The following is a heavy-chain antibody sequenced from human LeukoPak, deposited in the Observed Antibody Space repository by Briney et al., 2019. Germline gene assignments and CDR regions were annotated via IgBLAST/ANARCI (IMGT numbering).Heavy chain of an antibody. CDR1: GFTFGSYG. J-gene: IGHJ4*02. CDR2: ITTNGGRT. V-gene: IGHV3-64*01. CDR3: ASRSSGSYNY. Sequence: GGSLRLSCAASGFTFGSYGMHWVRQAPGKGLEYVSAITTNGGRTYYANSVKGRFTIPRDNSKNTLFLQMGSLRAEDMAVYYCASRSSGSYNYWGQGTLVTVSS. D-gene: IGHD1-26*01.